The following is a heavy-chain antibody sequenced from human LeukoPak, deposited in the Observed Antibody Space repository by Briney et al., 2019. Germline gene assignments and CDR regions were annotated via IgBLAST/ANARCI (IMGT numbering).Heavy chain of an antibody. V-gene: IGHV4-39*07. CDR3: ARDLTFHHDIPGYFYWFDP. D-gene: IGHD3-22*01. CDR2: IHHSGST. Sequence: SEALSLTCSVFGGSISSSNYFWGWIRQPPGKGLEWIGSIHHSGSTHFNPSVKSRVTMSVDTSKNQFSLKLSSVTAADTAVYFCARDLTFHHDIPGYFYWFDPWGQGTLVTVSS. J-gene: IGHJ5*02. CDR1: GGSISSSNYF.